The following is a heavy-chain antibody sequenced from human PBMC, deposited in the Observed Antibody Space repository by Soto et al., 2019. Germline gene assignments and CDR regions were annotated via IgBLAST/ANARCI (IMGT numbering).Heavy chain of an antibody. CDR2: MNPNSGNT. J-gene: IGHJ6*02. Sequence: ASVKVSCKASGYTFTSYDINWVRQATGQGLEWMGWMNPNSGNTGYAQKLQGRVTMTRNTSISTAYMELSSLRSEDTAVYYCARASRSGGGYYYYYGMDVWGQGTTVTVSS. CDR1: GYTFTSYD. CDR3: ARASRSGGGYYYYYGMDV. V-gene: IGHV1-8*01. D-gene: IGHD6-13*01.